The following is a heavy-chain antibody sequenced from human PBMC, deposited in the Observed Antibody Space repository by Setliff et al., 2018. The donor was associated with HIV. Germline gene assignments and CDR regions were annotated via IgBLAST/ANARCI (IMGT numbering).Heavy chain of an antibody. J-gene: IGHJ4*02. D-gene: IGHD1-26*01. CDR1: GGSSSSHY. Sequence: SETLSLTCTVSGGSSSSHYWSWIRQPPGQGLEWIGYIYYSGSSIYNPSLKSRVTISVDTSKNQFSLKLSSVTAADTAVYYCAKKGRGSYGPYFDDWGQGTLVTVSS. CDR3: AKKGRGSYGPYFDD. V-gene: IGHV4-59*11. CDR2: IYYSGSS.